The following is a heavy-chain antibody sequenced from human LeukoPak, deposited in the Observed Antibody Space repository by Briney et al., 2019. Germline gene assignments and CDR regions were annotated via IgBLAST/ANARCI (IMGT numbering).Heavy chain of an antibody. CDR2: IYHSGST. Sequence: SETLSLTCTVSGYSISSGYYWGWIRQPPGKGLEWIGSIYHSGSTYYNPSLKSRVTISVDTSKNQFSLKLSSVTAADTAVYYCARQRVGAAQDFQHWGQGTLVTVSS. D-gene: IGHD1-26*01. CDR3: ARQRVGAAQDFQH. CDR1: GYSISSGYY. J-gene: IGHJ1*01. V-gene: IGHV4-38-2*02.